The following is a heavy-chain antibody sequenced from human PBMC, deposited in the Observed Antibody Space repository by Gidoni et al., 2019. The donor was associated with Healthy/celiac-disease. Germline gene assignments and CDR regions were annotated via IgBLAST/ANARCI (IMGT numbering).Heavy chain of an antibody. CDR3: ARYSYGSFDY. CDR1: GFTVISNY. CDR2: IYSVCST. J-gene: IGHJ4*02. D-gene: IGHD5-18*01. V-gene: IGHV3-53*01. Sequence: EVQRVEYGGGLIKPGGSLRLSCAASGFTVISNYMSWVSQAPGKGLEWVSVIYSVCSTYYADSVKGRFTISRDNSKNTLYLQMNSLRAEDTAVYYCARYSYGSFDYWGQGTLVTVSS.